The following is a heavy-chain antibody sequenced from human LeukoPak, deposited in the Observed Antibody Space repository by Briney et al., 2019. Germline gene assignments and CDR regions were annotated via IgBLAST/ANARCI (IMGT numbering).Heavy chain of an antibody. Sequence: GGSLRLSCAASGFTFSSYAMSWVRQAPGEGLEWVSAISGSGGSTYYADSVKGRFTISRDNSKNSLYLQMNSLRAEDTAVYYCAREDTAMVTFDYWGQGTLVTVSS. J-gene: IGHJ4*02. CDR3: AREDTAMVTFDY. CDR2: ISGSGGST. D-gene: IGHD5-18*01. V-gene: IGHV3-23*01. CDR1: GFTFSSYA.